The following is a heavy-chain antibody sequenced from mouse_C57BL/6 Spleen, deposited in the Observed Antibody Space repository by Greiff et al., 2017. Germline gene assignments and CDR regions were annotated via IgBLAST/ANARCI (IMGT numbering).Heavy chain of an antibody. CDR1: GYTFTSYW. J-gene: IGHJ4*01. D-gene: IGHD1-1*01. V-gene: IGHV1-55*01. CDR3: AREGAITTVVANYAMDY. CDR2: IYPGSGST. Sequence: QVQLQQPGAELMKPGASVKMSCKASGYTFTSYWITWVKQRPGQGLEWIGDIYPGSGSTNYNEKFKSKATLTVDTSSSTAYMQLSSLTSEDSAVYYCAREGAITTVVANYAMDYWGQGTSVTVAS.